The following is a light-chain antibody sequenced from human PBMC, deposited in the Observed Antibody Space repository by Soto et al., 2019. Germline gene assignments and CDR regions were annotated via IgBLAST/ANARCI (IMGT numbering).Light chain of an antibody. CDR1: SSNIGAGYD. CDR3: QSYDSSLSAVV. Sequence: QSVLTQPPSVSGAPGQRAIISCTGSSSNIGAGYDVHWYQQLPGTAPKLLIYGNINRPSGVPDRFSGSKSGTSASLAITGLQAEDEADYYCQSYDSSLSAVVFGGGTKLTVL. V-gene: IGLV1-40*01. CDR2: GNI. J-gene: IGLJ2*01.